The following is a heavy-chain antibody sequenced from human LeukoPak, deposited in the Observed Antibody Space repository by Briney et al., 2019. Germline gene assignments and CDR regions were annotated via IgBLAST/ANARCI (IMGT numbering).Heavy chain of an antibody. J-gene: IGHJ3*02. D-gene: IGHD2-21*02. CDR1: YY. CDR2: ISNSGDII. V-gene: IGHV3-11*01. CDR3: ARETLGVTAFDI. Sequence: YYWGWIRQPPGKGLEWLSYISNSGDIISYADSVKGRFTISRDNAKNSLYLQMNSLRAEDTAVYYCARETLGVTAFDIWGQGTMVTVFS.